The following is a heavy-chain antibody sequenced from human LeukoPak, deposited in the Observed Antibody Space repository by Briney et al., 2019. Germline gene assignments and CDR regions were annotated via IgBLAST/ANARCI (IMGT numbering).Heavy chain of an antibody. Sequence: PSETLSLTCTVSGGSISSGGYYWSWIRQHPGKGLEWIGYIYYSGSTYYNPSLKSRVTISVDTSKNQFSLKLSSVTAADTAVYYCARVSGYYDSNYFDYWGQGTLVTVSS. D-gene: IGHD3-22*01. CDR1: GGSISSGGYY. CDR2: IYYSGST. J-gene: IGHJ4*02. CDR3: ARVSGYYDSNYFDY. V-gene: IGHV4-31*03.